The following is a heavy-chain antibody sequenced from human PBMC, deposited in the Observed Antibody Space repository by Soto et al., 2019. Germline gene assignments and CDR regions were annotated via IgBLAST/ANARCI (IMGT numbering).Heavy chain of an antibody. D-gene: IGHD3-9*01. V-gene: IGHV3-72*01. J-gene: IGHJ4*02. CDR1: GFTFSDHY. Sequence: EVQLVESGGGLVQPGGSLRLSCAASGFTFSDHYMDWVRQAPGKGLEWVGRIRKKVNSYTTEYAASVKGRVAISRDDSKNSMYLQMNSLKTDDTAVYYFVRVSEAGYTFDYWGQGTLVSVSS. CDR3: VRVSEAGYTFDY. CDR2: IRKKVNSYTT.